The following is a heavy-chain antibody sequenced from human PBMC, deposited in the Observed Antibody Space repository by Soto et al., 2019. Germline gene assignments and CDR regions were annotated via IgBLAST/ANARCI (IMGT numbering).Heavy chain of an antibody. J-gene: IGHJ4*02. CDR2: IVVASGNT. Sequence: SVKVSCKASGFTFTSSAVQWVRQARGQRLEWIGWIVVASGNTNYAQKFQERVSITRDMSTATSYMELSSLRSEDMAVYYCAAVPHYYDSSGYYSPLDYWGQ. CDR1: GFTFTSSA. V-gene: IGHV1-58*01. CDR3: AAVPHYYDSSGYYSPLDY. D-gene: IGHD3-22*01.